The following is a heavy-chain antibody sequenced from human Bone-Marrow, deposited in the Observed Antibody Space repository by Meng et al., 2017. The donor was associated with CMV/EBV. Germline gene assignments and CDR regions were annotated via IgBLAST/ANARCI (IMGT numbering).Heavy chain of an antibody. CDR3: ARVDDY. V-gene: IGHV4-34*01. Sequence: PSDALSGTCAVYGGAVSGAEWRWSLQSPAKVLEWNAEINQCGSTNYNPSLTSRVPISVDTSNNQFSLKLSSVTAEDTAVYYWARVDDYWGQGTLVTVSS. CDR2: INQCGST. CDR1: GGAVSGAE. J-gene: IGHJ4*02.